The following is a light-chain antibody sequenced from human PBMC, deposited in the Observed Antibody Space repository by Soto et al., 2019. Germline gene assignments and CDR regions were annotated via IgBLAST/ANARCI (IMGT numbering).Light chain of an antibody. CDR1: SGHSSYA. Sequence: QPVLTQSPSASASLGASVKLTCTLSSGHSSYAIAWHQQQPEKGPRYLMKLNSDGSHSKGDGIPGRFSGSSSGAERYLTIPSRQSEDEADYYCQAWGPCVVFGGGTKLTVL. J-gene: IGLJ2*01. CDR3: QAWGPCVV. V-gene: IGLV4-69*01. CDR2: LNSDGSH.